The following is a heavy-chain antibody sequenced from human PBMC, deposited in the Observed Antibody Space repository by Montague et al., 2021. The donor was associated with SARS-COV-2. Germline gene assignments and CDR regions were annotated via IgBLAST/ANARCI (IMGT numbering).Heavy chain of an antibody. Sequence: SETLSLTCTVSGDSITSSRYYWGWIRQPPGKGLDWIGSIHYSEATYHNPSLKSRLTISVDTSKNHFSLKLTSVTASDSAAYYCARPIHDNSPDRAFDVWGQGTMVTVSS. J-gene: IGHJ3*01. CDR1: GDSITSSRYY. CDR2: IHYSEAT. V-gene: IGHV4-39*02. CDR3: ARPIHDNSPDRAFDV. D-gene: IGHD3-22*01.